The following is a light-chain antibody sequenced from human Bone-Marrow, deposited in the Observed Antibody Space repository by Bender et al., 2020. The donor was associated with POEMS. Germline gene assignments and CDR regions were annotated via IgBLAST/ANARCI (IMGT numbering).Light chain of an antibody. CDR1: KLGDKY. J-gene: IGLJ2*01. CDR3: CSYAGQSAI. CDR2: QDS. V-gene: IGLV3-1*01. Sequence: SYELTQPPSVSVSPGQTASITCSGDKLGDKYACWYQQKPGQSPVLVIYQDSKRPSGIPERFSGSNSGNTATLTISGTQAMDEADYYCCSYAGQSAIFGGGARVTAL.